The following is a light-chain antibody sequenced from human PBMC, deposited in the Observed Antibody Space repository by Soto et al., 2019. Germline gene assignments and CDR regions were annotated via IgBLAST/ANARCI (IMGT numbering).Light chain of an antibody. J-gene: IGKJ4*01. CDR1: QSVSSN. Sequence: EIVMTQSAATLSVSPGERATLSCRASQSVSSNLAWYQQKPGQAPRLLIYGASTRATGIPARFSGSGSGTEFTLTIPSLQSEDFAVYYCQQYNNWLPLTFGGGTKVEI. V-gene: IGKV3D-15*01. CDR3: QQYNNWLPLT. CDR2: GAS.